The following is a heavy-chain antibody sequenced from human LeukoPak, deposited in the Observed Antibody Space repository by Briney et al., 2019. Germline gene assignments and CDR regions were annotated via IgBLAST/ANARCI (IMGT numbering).Heavy chain of an antibody. CDR3: ARDLGDKRTDAFHI. CDR2: ISAYNCNT. Sequence: SVTVSCKASGYIFPSYGISWVRQARGQGLEWMGWISAYNCNTNYAQRLQDRVTITTDTSTRKAYMSAKNQRYDDTPVYYFARDLGDKRTDAFHIWLQETMVSVSS. J-gene: IGHJ3*02. CDR1: GYIFPSYG. V-gene: IGHV1-18*01. D-gene: IGHD2-21*01.